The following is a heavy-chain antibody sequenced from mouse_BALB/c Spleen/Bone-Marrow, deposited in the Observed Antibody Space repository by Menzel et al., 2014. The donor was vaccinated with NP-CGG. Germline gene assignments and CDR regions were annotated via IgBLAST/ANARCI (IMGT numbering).Heavy chain of an antibody. V-gene: IGHV1-80*01. CDR3: ASRGDYSYAMDY. D-gene: IGHD1-1*01. J-gene: IGHJ4*01. Sequence: VQLQQSGAELVRPGSSVKISCKASGYTFSNYWMNWMKQRPGQGLEWIGQIYPGDGDTNYIGKFTGKATLTADKSSSTAYMQLSSLTSEDSAVYFCASRGDYSYAMDYWGQGTSGTVSS. CDR1: GYTFSNYW. CDR2: IYPGDGDT.